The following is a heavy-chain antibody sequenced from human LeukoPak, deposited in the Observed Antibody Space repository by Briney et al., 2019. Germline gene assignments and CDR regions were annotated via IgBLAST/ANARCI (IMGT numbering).Heavy chain of an antibody. CDR1: GGSISSSSYY. Sequence: PSETLSLTCTVSGGSISSSSYYWGWIRQPPGKGLEWIGSIYYSGSTYYNPSLKSRVTISVDTSKNQFSLKLSSVTAADTAVYYCARRPYWVPAAPGKAFDIWGQGTMVTVSS. J-gene: IGHJ3*02. D-gene: IGHD2-2*01. CDR3: ARRPYWVPAAPGKAFDI. V-gene: IGHV4-39*01. CDR2: IYYSGST.